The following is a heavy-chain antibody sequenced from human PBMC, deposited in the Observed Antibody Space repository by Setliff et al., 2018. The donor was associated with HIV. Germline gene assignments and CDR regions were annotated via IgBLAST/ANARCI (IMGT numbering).Heavy chain of an antibody. J-gene: IGHJ5*02. D-gene: IGHD3-16*01. Sequence: PSETLSLTCTVSAASIRNSYWTWIRQPAGKGLEWIGRIYPSGTINYNPSLKSRVTMSVDTSKNQFSLRLTSVSAADTAVYYCARDRGSYKFWGGLARGDSWCDPWGQGTLVAVSS. CDR3: ARDRGSYKFWGGLARGDSWCDP. V-gene: IGHV4-4*07. CDR1: AASIRNSY. CDR2: IYPSGTI.